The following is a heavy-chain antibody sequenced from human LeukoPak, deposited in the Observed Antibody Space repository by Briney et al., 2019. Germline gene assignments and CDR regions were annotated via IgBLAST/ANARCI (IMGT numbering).Heavy chain of an antibody. V-gene: IGHV4-38-2*01. CDR3: ASGSPVDIVATILVY. Sequence: SETLSLTCAVSGYSISSGYYWGWLRQPTGKGLEWIGSIYHSGSTYYNPSLKSRVTISVDTSKNQFSLKLSSVTAADTAVYYCASGSPVDIVATILVYWGQGTLVTVSS. D-gene: IGHD5-12*01. CDR1: GYSISSGYY. J-gene: IGHJ4*02. CDR2: IYHSGST.